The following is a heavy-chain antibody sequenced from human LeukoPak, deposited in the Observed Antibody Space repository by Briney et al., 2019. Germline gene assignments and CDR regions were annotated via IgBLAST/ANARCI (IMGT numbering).Heavy chain of an antibody. V-gene: IGHV1-2*02. CDR2: INPNSGGT. J-gene: IGHJ4*02. D-gene: IGHD3-22*01. Sequence: PRASVKVSCKASGYTFTGYYMHWVRQAPGQGLEWMGWINPNSGGTNYAQKFQGRVTMTRDTSISTAYMELSRLRSDDTAVYYCARDVLYYYDSSGYCFDYWGQGTLVTVSS. CDR1: GYTFTGYY. CDR3: ARDVLYYYDSSGYCFDY.